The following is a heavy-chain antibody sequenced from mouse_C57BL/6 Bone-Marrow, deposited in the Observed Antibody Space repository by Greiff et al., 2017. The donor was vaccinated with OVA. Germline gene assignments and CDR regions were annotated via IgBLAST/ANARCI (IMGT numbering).Heavy chain of an antibody. J-gene: IGHJ4*01. CDR1: GFSLTSYG. Sequence: VQLKQSGPGLVQPSQSLSITCTVSGFSLTSYGVHWVRQSPGKGLEWLGVIWRGGSTDYNAAFMSRLSITKDNSKSQVFFKMNSLQADDTAIYYCAKKDYGSSYYAMDYWGQGTSVTVSS. CDR3: AKKDYGSSYYAMDY. V-gene: IGHV2-5*01. CDR2: IWRGGST. D-gene: IGHD1-1*01.